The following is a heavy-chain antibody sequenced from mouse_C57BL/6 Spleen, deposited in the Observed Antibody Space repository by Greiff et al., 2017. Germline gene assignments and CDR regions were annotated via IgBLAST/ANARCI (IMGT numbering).Heavy chain of an antibody. Sequence: QVHVKQSGPELVKPGASVKISCKASGYTFTDYYINWVKQRPGQGLEWIGWIFPGSGSTYYNEKFKGKATLTVDKSSSTAYMLLSSLTSEDSAVYFCARGGVLLRSHFYYWGQGTTLTVSS. D-gene: IGHD1-1*01. CDR3: ARGGVLLRSHFYY. CDR2: IFPGSGST. CDR1: GYTFTDYY. V-gene: IGHV1-75*01. J-gene: IGHJ2*01.